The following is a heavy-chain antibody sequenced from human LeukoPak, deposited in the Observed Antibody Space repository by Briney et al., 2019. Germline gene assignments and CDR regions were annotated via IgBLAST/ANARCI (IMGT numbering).Heavy chain of an antibody. Sequence: PSETLSLTCAVYGGSFSGYYWSWIRQPPGKGLEWIGEINHSGSTNYNPSLKSRVTISVDTSKNQFSLKLSSVTAADTAVYYCARVEAVPGPTKFYFDYWGQGTLVTVSS. CDR3: ARVEAVPGPTKFYFDY. CDR1: GGSFSGYY. CDR2: INHSGST. V-gene: IGHV4-34*01. J-gene: IGHJ4*02. D-gene: IGHD6-19*01.